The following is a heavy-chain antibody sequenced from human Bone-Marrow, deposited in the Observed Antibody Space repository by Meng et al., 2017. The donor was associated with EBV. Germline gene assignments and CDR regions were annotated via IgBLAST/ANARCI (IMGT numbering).Heavy chain of an antibody. CDR1: GGSISSSSYY. CDR3: AREGRYYYDSSGVDY. J-gene: IGHJ4*02. Sequence: QRRLKESGPGLFKPSETLSLTCTVSGGSISSSSYYWGWIRQPPGKGLEWIGSIYYSGSTYYNPSLKSRVTISVDTSKNQFSLKLSSVTAADTAVYYCAREGRYYYDSSGVDYWGQGTLVTVSS. V-gene: IGHV4-39*07. D-gene: IGHD3-22*01. CDR2: IYYSGST.